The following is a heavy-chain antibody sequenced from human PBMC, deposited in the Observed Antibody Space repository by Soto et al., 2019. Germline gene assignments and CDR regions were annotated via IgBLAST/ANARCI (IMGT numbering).Heavy chain of an antibody. Sequence: QVQLQESGPGLVKPSQTLSLTCSVSGGSISSGGYYWSWIRQHPEKGLEWIGYIYYSGSTNYNPSLKSRVIISVDTSSNRFPLDLRSVTAAVTAIYYCARHSASWQWFDYWGQGTLVTVSS. V-gene: IGHV4-31*03. CDR1: GGSISSGGYY. D-gene: IGHD1-26*01. J-gene: IGHJ5*01. CDR3: ARHSASWQWFDY. CDR2: IYYSGST.